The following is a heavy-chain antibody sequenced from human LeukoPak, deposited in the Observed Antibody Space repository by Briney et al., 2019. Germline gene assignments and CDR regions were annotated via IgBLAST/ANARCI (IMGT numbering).Heavy chain of an antibody. J-gene: IGHJ1*01. V-gene: IGHV3-23*01. CDR1: GFTFSSYA. CDR3: AKGPGIAAAGDTAAEYFQH. D-gene: IGHD6-13*01. Sequence: GGSLRLSCAASGFTFSSYAMSWVRQAPGKGLEWVSAISGSGGSTYYADSAKGRFTISRDNSKNTLYLQMNSLRAEDTAVYYCAKGPGIAAAGDTAAEYFQHWGQGTLVTVSS. CDR2: ISGSGGST.